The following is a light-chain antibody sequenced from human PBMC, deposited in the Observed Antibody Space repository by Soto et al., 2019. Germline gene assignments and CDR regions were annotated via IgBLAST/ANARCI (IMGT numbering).Light chain of an antibody. Sequence: QSVLTQPPSVSGAPGQRVTISCTGASSNLGAGYDVHWYQHLPGTVPKLLIYGNTNRPSGVPDRFSGSKSGTSASLAITGLQAEDEADYYCQSHDSSLSAWVFGGGTNLTVL. CDR1: SSNLGAGYD. J-gene: IGLJ3*02. V-gene: IGLV1-40*01. CDR3: QSHDSSLSAWV. CDR2: GNT.